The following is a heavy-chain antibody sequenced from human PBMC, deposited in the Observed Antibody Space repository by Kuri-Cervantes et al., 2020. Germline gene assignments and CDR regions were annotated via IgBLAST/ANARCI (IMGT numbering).Heavy chain of an antibody. Sequence: GESLKISCAVSGFSFSSYSMNWVRQAPGRGLEWVSSITRTSNYIYYADSVKGRFTISRDNAKNSLYLQINSLRAEDTAVYYCARGKLTRGILVVTFDYYGMDVWGQGTTVTVSS. CDR1: GFSFSSYS. CDR3: ARGKLTRGILVVTFDYYGMDV. V-gene: IGHV3-21*04. CDR2: ITRTSNYI. J-gene: IGHJ6*02. D-gene: IGHD3-22*01.